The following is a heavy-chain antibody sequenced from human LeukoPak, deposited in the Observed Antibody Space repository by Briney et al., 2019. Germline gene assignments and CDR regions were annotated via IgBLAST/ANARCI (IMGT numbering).Heavy chain of an antibody. Sequence: GGSLRLSCAASGFTFSNYSINWVRQAPGKGLEWVSSISSSSSYIYYADSVKGRFTISRDNAKNSLYLQMNSLGAEDTAVYYCARDRGGQDAFDIWGQGTMVTVSS. CDR2: ISSSSSYI. D-gene: IGHD2-15*01. V-gene: IGHV3-21*01. CDR1: GFTFSNYS. CDR3: ARDRGGQDAFDI. J-gene: IGHJ3*02.